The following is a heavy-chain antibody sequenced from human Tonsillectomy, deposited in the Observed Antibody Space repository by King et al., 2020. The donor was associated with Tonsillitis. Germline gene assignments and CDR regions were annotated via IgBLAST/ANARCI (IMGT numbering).Heavy chain of an antibody. J-gene: IGHJ4*02. D-gene: IGHD1-1*01. CDR2: IDFSVST. CDR1: GGAISSYY. CDR3: AREDNYYFDY. Sequence: QLQESGPGLVKPSETLSLTGTVSGGAISSYYSSWIRQPPGKGLEWIGSIDFSVSTNDKPSPQSRVTISVDTSKNQFSLKLSSVTAADTAVYYCAREDNYYFDYWGQGTLVTVSS. V-gene: IGHV4-59*01.